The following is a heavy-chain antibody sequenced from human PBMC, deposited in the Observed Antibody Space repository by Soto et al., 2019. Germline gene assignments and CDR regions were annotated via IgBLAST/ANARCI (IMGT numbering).Heavy chain of an antibody. CDR3: AKDLVVAASYYYYCMDV. J-gene: IGHJ6*02. D-gene: IGHD2-15*01. Sequence: EVQLLESGGGLVQPGGSLRLSCAASGFTFSSYAMSWVRQAPGKGLEWVSAISGSGGSTYYADSVKGRFTISRDNSKNTLYLQMNSLRAEDTAVYYCAKDLVVAASYYYYCMDVWGQGTTVTVSS. CDR2: ISGSGGST. CDR1: GFTFSSYA. V-gene: IGHV3-23*01.